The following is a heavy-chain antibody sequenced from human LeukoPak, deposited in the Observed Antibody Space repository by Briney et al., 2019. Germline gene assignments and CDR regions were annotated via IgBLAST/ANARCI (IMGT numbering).Heavy chain of an antibody. CDR3: ARDRAFQNWFDP. CDR1: GGSISSYY. CDR2: IYTSGST. J-gene: IGHJ5*02. Sequence: SETLSLTCTVSGGSISSYYWSWIRQPAGKGLEWIGRIYTSGSTNYNPSLKSRVTISVDKSKNQFSLKLSSVTAADTAVYYCARDRAFQNWFDPWGQGTLVTVSS. V-gene: IGHV4-4*07. D-gene: IGHD3-16*01.